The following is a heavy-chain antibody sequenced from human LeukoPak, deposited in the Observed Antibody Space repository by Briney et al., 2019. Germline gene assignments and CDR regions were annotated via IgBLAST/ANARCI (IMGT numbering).Heavy chain of an antibody. V-gene: IGHV3-23*01. J-gene: IGHJ6*03. D-gene: IGHD1-26*01. CDR3: ARDPYSGGYYAYYYYYMDV. CDR1: GFTFSSYA. Sequence: GGSLRLSCAASGFTFSSYAMNWVRQAPGKGPEWVSSISGSGGSTYYAGSVRGRFTISRDNARNSLFLQMDSLRAEDTAVYYCARDPYSGGYYAYYYYYMDVWGTGTTVTVSS. CDR2: ISGSGGST.